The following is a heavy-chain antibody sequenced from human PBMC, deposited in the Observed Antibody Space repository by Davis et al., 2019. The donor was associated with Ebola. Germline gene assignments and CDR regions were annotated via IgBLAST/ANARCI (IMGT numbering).Heavy chain of an antibody. CDR2: SSSSSSNT. J-gene: IGHJ4*02. Sequence: GESLKISCAASGFTFSSYAMSWVRQAPGKGLEWFSESSSSSSNTNYADSVKGRFTISRDNSKSTLFLQMNSLRAEDTAVYYCATRGTKWGQGTLVTVSS. CDR1: GFTFSSYA. D-gene: IGHD1/OR15-1a*01. V-gene: IGHV3-23*01. CDR3: ATRGTK.